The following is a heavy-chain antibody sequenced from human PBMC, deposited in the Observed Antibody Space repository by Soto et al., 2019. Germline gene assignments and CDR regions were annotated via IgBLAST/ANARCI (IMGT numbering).Heavy chain of an antibody. CDR2: IKTKTDTYAT. J-gene: IGHJ5*01. CDR3: TRLAPTSFQFDY. CDR1: GFTFSDSA. Sequence: PXVSLRLSGAASGFTFSDSAIHGVRQASGKGLEWVGRIKTKTDTYATAFAASVRGRFTISRDDSINTACLHMGSLKIDDTAVYYCTRLAPTSFQFDYWGHGVLVTVSS. V-gene: IGHV3-73*01.